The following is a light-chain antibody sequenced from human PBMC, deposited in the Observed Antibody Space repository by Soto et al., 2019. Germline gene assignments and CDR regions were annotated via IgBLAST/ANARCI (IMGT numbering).Light chain of an antibody. J-gene: IGLJ1*01. CDR1: SSDVGHYNL. V-gene: IGLV2-23*03. Sequence: QSALTQPASMSGSPGQSITISCTGTSSDVGHYNLVSWYQHHPGKAPKLMIYEGSKRPSGVSNRFSGSKSGNTASLTISGLQAEDEAEYYCCSYAGSSTFYVFGTGTKVTVL. CDR3: CSYAGSSTFYV. CDR2: EGS.